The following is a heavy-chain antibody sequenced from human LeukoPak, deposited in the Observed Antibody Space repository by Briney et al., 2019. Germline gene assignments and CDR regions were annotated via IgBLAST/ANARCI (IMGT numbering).Heavy chain of an antibody. D-gene: IGHD1-26*01. J-gene: IGHJ4*02. Sequence: ASETLSLTCTVSGDSMGNDYWSWIRQSAGKGLEWIGRISTSGNTDYNPSLRSRVTISMDTSRNQFSLTLTSMTAADTAVYYCARNELRSYGLVHYWGQGTLVTVSS. V-gene: IGHV4-4*07. CDR2: ISTSGNT. CDR3: ARNELRSYGLVHY. CDR1: GDSMGNDY.